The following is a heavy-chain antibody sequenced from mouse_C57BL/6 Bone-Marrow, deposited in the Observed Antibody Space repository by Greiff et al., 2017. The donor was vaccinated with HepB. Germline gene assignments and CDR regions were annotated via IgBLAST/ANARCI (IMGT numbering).Heavy chain of an antibody. CDR3: ARHYYGSSYGFAY. V-gene: IGHV1-72*01. CDR2: IDPNSGGT. J-gene: IGHJ3*01. Sequence: QVHVKQSGPVLVKPGASVKMSCKASGYTFTSYWMHWVKQRPGRGLEWIGRIDPNSGGTKYNEKFKSKATLTVDKPSSTAYMQLSSLTSEDSAVYYCARHYYGSSYGFAYWGQGTLVTVSA. D-gene: IGHD1-1*01. CDR1: GYTFTSYW.